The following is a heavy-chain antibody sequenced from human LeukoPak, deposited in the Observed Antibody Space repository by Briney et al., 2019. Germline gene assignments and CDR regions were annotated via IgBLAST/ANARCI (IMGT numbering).Heavy chain of an antibody. V-gene: IGHV3-48*03. CDR2: ISSSGSTI. Sequence: QPGGSLRLSCAASGFTFSSYEMNWVRQAPGKGLEWVSYISSSGSTIYYADSVKGRFTISRDNAKNSLYLQMNSLRAEDTAVYYCARGKAGWLQLAGAFDIWGQGTMVTVSS. CDR3: ARGKAGWLQLAGAFDI. J-gene: IGHJ3*02. CDR1: GFTFSSYE. D-gene: IGHD5-24*01.